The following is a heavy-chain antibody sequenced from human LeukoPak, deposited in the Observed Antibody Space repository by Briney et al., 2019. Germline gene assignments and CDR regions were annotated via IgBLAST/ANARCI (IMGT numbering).Heavy chain of an antibody. CDR1: GGSISSYY. V-gene: IGHV4-59*01. J-gene: IGHJ4*02. CDR3: ARGRGYSYGVDY. CDR2: IYYSGST. Sequence: SETLSLTCTVSGGSISSYYWSWIRQPPGKGLEGIGYIYYSGSTNYNPSLKSRVTISVDTSKNQFSLKLSSVTAADTAVYYCARGRGYSYGVDYWGQGTLVTVSS. D-gene: IGHD5-18*01.